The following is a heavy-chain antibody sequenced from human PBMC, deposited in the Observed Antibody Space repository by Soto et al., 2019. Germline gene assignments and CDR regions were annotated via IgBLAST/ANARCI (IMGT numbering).Heavy chain of an antibody. CDR3: ARVVYYDFWSGYFSDNYYYYMDV. V-gene: IGHV4-59*01. CDR1: GGSISSYY. J-gene: IGHJ6*03. CDR2: IYYSGST. Sequence: SETLSLTCTVSGGSISSYYWSWIRQPPGKGLEWIGYIYYSGSTSYNPSLKSRVTISVDTSKNQFSLKLSSVTAADTAVYYCARVVYYDFWSGYFSDNYYYYMDVWGKGTTVTVSS. D-gene: IGHD3-3*01.